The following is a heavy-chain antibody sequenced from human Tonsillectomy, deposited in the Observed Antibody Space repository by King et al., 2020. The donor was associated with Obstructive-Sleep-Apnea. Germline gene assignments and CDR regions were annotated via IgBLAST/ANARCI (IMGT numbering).Heavy chain of an antibody. J-gene: IGHJ4*02. D-gene: IGHD3-10*01. CDR1: GFTFSSYW. CDR2: IKQDGSEK. Sequence: VQLVESGGGLVQPGGSLRLSCAASGFTFSSYWMSWVRQAPGKGLEWVANIKQDGSEKYYVDSVKGRFTISRDNAKNSLYLQMNSLRAEDTAVYYCARAGLGVLWFGELSQGAEAYYFDYWGQGTLVTVSS. V-gene: IGHV3-7*03. CDR3: ARAGLGVLWFGELSQGAEAYYFDY.